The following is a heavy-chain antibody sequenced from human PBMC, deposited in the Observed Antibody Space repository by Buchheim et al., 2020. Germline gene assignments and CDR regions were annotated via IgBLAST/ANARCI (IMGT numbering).Heavy chain of an antibody. V-gene: IGHV3-30*18. J-gene: IGHJ4*02. D-gene: IGHD3-3*01. CDR2: ISYDGNNK. CDR3: TKDKGVIRFLYQFEY. Sequence: QVQLVESGGGVVQPGRSLRLSCAASGFTFSSYAMHWVRQAPGKGLEWVALISYDGNNKYYADSVKGRFTISKDNSKNTLYLQMDSLRAEDTAVYYCTKDKGVIRFLYQFEYWGQGT. CDR1: GFTFSSYA.